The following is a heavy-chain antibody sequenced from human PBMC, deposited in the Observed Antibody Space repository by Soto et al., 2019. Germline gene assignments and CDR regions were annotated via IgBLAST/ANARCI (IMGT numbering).Heavy chain of an antibody. D-gene: IGHD3-3*01. CDR2: ISGSGGNT. Sequence: GGSLRLSCAASGITFSSYAMSWVRPAPGKGLEWVSAISGSGGNTYYADSVKGRFTISRDNSKNTLYLQMNSLRAEDTAVYYCARDRITIFGVVIAPYYFDYWGQGTLVTVSS. CDR3: ARDRITIFGVVIAPYYFDY. V-gene: IGHV3-23*01. J-gene: IGHJ4*02. CDR1: GITFSSYA.